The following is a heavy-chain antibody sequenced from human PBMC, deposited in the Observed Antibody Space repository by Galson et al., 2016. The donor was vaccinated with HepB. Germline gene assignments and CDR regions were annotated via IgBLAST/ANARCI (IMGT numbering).Heavy chain of an antibody. CDR2: ISSSSTYI. J-gene: IGHJ4*02. Sequence: SLRLSCAASGFTFSSYSMNWVRQAPGKGLEWVSFISSSSTYIYYADSVRGRFTISRDNAKNSLYLQMNSLRAEDTAVYYCARLVENWNEAGRFDSWGQGTLLIVSS. V-gene: IGHV3-21*01. CDR3: ARLVENWNEAGRFDS. CDR1: GFTFSSYS. D-gene: IGHD1-1*01.